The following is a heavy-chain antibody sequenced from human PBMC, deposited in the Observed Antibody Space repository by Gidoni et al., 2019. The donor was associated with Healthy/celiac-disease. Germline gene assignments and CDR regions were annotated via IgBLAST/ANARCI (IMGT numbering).Heavy chain of an antibody. CDR2: IYYSGST. D-gene: IGHD2-8*01. CDR3: ASEYCTNGVCSNGAFDI. V-gene: IGHV4-59*01. CDR1: GGSISSYY. Sequence: QVQLQESGPGLVKPSETLSLTCTVSGGSISSYYWSWIRQPPGKGLEWIGSIYYSGSTNYNPSLKSRVTISVDTSKNQFSLKLSSVTAADTAVYYCASEYCTNGVCSNGAFDIWGQGTMVTVSS. J-gene: IGHJ3*02.